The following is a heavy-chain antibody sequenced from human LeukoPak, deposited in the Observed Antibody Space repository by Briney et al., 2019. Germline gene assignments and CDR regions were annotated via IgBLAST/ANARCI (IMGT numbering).Heavy chain of an antibody. Sequence: GGSLRLSCAASVFTFSSYGMHWVRQAPGKGLEWVAFIRYDGGKKYYADAVKGRFTIFRDNSKNTLDLQMNSLRAEDTALYYCAKVGGDGEYFDYWGQGTLVTVSS. D-gene: IGHD3-10*01. CDR1: VFTFSSYG. CDR3: AKVGGDGEYFDY. V-gene: IGHV3-30*02. CDR2: IRYDGGKK. J-gene: IGHJ4*02.